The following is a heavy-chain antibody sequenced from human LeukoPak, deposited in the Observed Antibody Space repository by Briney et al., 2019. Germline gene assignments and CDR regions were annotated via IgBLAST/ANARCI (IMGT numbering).Heavy chain of an antibody. D-gene: IGHD5-24*01. CDR1: GFTFSSYG. Sequence: GGSLRLSCAASGFTFSSYGMHWVRQAPGKGLEWVAFIRYDGSNKYYADSVKGRFTISRDNSKNTLYLKVNSLRAEDTAIYYCAKDRDDYFDYWGQGTLVTVSS. V-gene: IGHV3-30*02. J-gene: IGHJ4*02. CDR2: IRYDGSNK. CDR3: AKDRDDYFDY.